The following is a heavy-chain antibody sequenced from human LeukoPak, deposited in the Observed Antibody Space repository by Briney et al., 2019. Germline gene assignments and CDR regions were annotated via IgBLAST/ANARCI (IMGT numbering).Heavy chain of an antibody. D-gene: IGHD3-3*01. J-gene: IGHJ6*03. CDR1: GFTFSSYSMN. V-gene: IGHV4-59*05. CDR2: IYYSGST. Sequence: GSLRLSCAASGFTFSSYSMNWVRQAPGKGLEWIGSIYYSGSTYYNPSLKSRVTISVDTSKNQFSLKLSSVTAADTAVYYCARGRALRFLEWLPGGDYYYYMDVWGKGTTVTVSS. CDR3: ARGRALRFLEWLPGGDYYYYMDV.